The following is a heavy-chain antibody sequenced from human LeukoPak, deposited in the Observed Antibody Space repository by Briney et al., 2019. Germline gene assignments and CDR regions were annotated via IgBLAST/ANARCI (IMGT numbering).Heavy chain of an antibody. CDR2: TSPYNDNT. J-gene: IGHJ3*02. CDR1: GYTFTTYG. Sequence: ASVKVSCKASGYTFTTYGIVWLRQAPGEGIQWMGWTSPYNDNTKYAQKLQGRVTMTADTSTSTAYMDLRSLRSDDTAVYYCAREMPAAAGSDAFDIWGQGTMVTVSS. V-gene: IGHV1-18*01. D-gene: IGHD6-13*01. CDR3: AREMPAAAGSDAFDI.